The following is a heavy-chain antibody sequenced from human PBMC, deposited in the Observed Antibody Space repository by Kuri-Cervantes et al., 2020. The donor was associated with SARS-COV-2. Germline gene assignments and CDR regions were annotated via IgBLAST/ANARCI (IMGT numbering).Heavy chain of an antibody. J-gene: IGHJ4*02. CDR3: ARYRSGWSFDY. V-gene: IGHV3-53*01. CDR1: GFTVSSNH. D-gene: IGHD6-19*01. Sequence: GGSLRLSCAASGFTVSSNHMSWVRQGPGRGLEWVSILYSDEPYYADSVKGRFTISRDDSKNTLYLQMNSLRAEDTAVYYCARYRSGWSFDYWGQGTLVTVSS. CDR2: LYSDEP.